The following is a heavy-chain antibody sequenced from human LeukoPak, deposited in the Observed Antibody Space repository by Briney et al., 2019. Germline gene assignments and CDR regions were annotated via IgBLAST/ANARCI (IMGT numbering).Heavy chain of an antibody. Sequence: ASVKVSFTASGYTFTVYYMHWVRQAPGQGVGWVGWTNPRSGGTNYTQKFQGRGTITRDTSISTAYMQLSSLISDDTAVYYCARAQVGRYYHIIDYWGQGTLVTVSS. CDR1: GYTFTVYY. J-gene: IGHJ4*02. V-gene: IGHV1-2*02. CDR3: ARAQVGRYYHIIDY. CDR2: TNPRSGGT. D-gene: IGHD1-26*01.